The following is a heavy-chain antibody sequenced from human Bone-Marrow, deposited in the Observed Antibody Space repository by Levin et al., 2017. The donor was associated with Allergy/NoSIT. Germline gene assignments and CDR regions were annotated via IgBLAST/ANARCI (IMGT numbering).Heavy chain of an antibody. D-gene: IGHD2-15*01. Sequence: GESLKISCAASGFTFSSYSMNWVRQAPGKGLEWVSSISSSSSYIYYADSVKGRFTISRDNAKNSLYLQMNSLRAEDTAVYYCAREQKRAAVPYYYYYGMDVWGQGTTVTVSS. CDR3: AREQKRAAVPYYYYYGMDV. CDR1: GFTFSSYS. CDR2: ISSSSSYI. J-gene: IGHJ6*02. V-gene: IGHV3-21*01.